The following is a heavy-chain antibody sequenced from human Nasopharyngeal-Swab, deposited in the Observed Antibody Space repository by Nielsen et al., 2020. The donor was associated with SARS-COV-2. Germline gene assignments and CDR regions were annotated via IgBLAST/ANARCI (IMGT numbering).Heavy chain of an antibody. CDR3: ARKGLYDSSGYPFDP. V-gene: IGHV3-48*03. D-gene: IGHD3-22*01. Sequence: GESLKISCAASGFTFSNFAMSWVRQAPGKGLEWVSYISSSGSTIYYADSVKGRFTISRDNAKNSLYLQMNSLRAEDTAVYYCARKGLYDSSGYPFDPWGQGTLVTVSS. J-gene: IGHJ5*02. CDR2: ISSSGSTI. CDR1: GFTFSNFA.